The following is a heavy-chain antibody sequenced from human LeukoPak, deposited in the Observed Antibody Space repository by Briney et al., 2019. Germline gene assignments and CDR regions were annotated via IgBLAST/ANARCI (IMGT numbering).Heavy chain of an antibody. CDR1: GYSFTGYY. D-gene: IGHD6-13*01. Sequence: ASVKVSCXASGYSFTGYYMHWVRQAPGRGLEWMGRINPNSGGTNYAQKFQGRVTMTRDTSISTAYMKLSRLRSDDTAVYYCATTSSTWYNWFDPWGQGTLVTVSS. V-gene: IGHV1-2*06. CDR2: INPNSGGT. J-gene: IGHJ5*02. CDR3: ATTSSTWYNWFDP.